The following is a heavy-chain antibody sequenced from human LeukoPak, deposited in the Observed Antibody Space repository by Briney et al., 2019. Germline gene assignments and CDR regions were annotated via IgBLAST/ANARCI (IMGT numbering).Heavy chain of an antibody. V-gene: IGHV4-59*12. D-gene: IGHD3-22*01. CDR2: IYYSWST. CDR1: GGSISSYY. Sequence: KPSETLSLTCTVSGGSISSYYWSWIRQPPGTGLEWIGYIYYSWSTNYNPSLTSRVTISVDTSKNQFSLKLRSVSAADTAVYYCASVYYDSSGYPGSHDYWGQGTLVTVSS. CDR3: ASVYYDSSGYPGSHDY. J-gene: IGHJ4*02.